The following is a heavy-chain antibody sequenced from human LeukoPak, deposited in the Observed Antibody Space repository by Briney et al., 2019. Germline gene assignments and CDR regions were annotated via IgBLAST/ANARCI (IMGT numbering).Heavy chain of an antibody. V-gene: IGHV3-43D*04. Sequence: GGSLRLSCAASGFTFDDYAMHWVRQAPGKGLEWVSLISWDGGSTYYADSAKGRFTISRDNSKNSLYLQMNSLRAEDTALYYCAKVTLSSAWFGDMDVWGKGTTVTVSS. J-gene: IGHJ6*03. CDR2: ISWDGGST. CDR1: GFTFDDYA. CDR3: AKVTLSSAWFGDMDV. D-gene: IGHD6-13*01.